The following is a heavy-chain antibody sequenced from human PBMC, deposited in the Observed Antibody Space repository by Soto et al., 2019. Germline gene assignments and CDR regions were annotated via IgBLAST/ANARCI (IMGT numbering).Heavy chain of an antibody. CDR1: GFTFTTYN. CDR3: ARGTNYFLWYFDY. D-gene: IGHD2-8*01. CDR2: ISATGNTI. V-gene: IGHV3-48*02. J-gene: IGHJ4*02. Sequence: GGSLRLSCAASGFTFTTYNMNWVRQAPGKGLEWVSYISATGNTIYYADSVKGRFTISRDSAKNSLYLQMNSLRDEDTAVYYCARGTNYFLWYFDYWGQGALVTVYS.